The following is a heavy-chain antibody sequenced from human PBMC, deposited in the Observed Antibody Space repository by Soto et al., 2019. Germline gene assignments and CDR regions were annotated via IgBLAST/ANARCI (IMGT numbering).Heavy chain of an antibody. Sequence: DVQLVESGGGLVQPGGSLRLSCAASGFPFSTYPMHWVRQAPGKGLEWVSYINSASTTTFHADSVKGRFTVSRDNAKNSLYLLLTSLRHGDTAVYYCTRDLSQWGQGTLVTVSS. CDR3: TRDLSQ. CDR2: INSASTTT. J-gene: IGHJ4*02. CDR1: GFPFSTYP. V-gene: IGHV3-48*02.